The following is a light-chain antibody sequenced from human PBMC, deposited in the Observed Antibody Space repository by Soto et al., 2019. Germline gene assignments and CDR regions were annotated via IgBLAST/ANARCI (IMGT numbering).Light chain of an antibody. Sequence: QSALTQPTSASGSPGQSVTISCTGTSSDVGRYNYVSWYQQHPGKAPKLIIYEVTKRPSGVPDRFSGSKSDNTASLTVSGLQAEDEADYYYSSYAGNNNLIFGGGTKLTVL. J-gene: IGLJ2*01. CDR2: EVT. CDR1: SSDVGRYNY. CDR3: SSYAGNNNLI. V-gene: IGLV2-8*01.